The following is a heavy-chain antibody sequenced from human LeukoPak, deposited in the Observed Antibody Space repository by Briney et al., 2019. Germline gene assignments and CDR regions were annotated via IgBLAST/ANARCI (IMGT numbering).Heavy chain of an antibody. J-gene: IGHJ5*02. CDR1: GFTFSSYA. CDR2: ISGSGGST. V-gene: IGHV3-23*01. CDR3: ARGGFESLNWFDP. D-gene: IGHD3-16*01. Sequence: GGSLRLSCAASGFTFSSYAMSWVRQAPGKGLEWVSAISGSGGSTYYADSVKGRFTISRDNAKNSLYLQMNSLRAEDTAVYYCARGGFESLNWFDPWGQGTLVTVSS.